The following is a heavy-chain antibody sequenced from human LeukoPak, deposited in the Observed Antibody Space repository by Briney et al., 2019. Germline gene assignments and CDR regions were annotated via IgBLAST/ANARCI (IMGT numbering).Heavy chain of an antibody. D-gene: IGHD5-18*01. CDR1: GFTFNNYG. CDR2: IWYDGSDK. J-gene: IGHJ5*02. CDR3: ARDAGTAMDYNWFDP. V-gene: IGHV3-33*01. Sequence: KTGGSLRLSCEASGFTFNNYGMHWVRQAPGKGLEWVAVIWYDGSDKYYADPVKGRFTISRDNAKNSLYLQMNSLRDEDTAVYYCARDAGTAMDYNWFDPWGQGTLVTVSS.